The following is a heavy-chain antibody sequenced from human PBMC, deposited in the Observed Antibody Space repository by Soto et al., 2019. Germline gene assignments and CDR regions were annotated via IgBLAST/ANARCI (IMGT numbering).Heavy chain of an antibody. V-gene: IGHV4-31*03. Sequence: SETLSLTCTVSGDSTDSGAYYWSWIRQHPGKGLEWIGYIYSSGNTFYNPSLRSRVTISVDTSKNQFSLKLSSVTAADTAVYYCASRGSSSWYWFDYWGQGTLVTVSS. CDR2: IYSSGNT. CDR1: GDSTDSGAYY. J-gene: IGHJ4*02. CDR3: ASRGSSSWYWFDY. D-gene: IGHD6-13*01.